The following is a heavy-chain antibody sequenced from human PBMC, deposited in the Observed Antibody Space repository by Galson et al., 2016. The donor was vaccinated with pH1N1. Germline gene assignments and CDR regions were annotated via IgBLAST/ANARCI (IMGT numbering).Heavy chain of an antibody. CDR2: ICHTGNT. CDR3: ARHGGLPHVALLYPIDD. CDR1: GYSIRSGYY. D-gene: IGHD3-3*01. Sequence: SETLSLTCVVSGYSIRSGYYWGWIRQSPGKGLEWIANICHTGNTYYNPSLRGRVAISIDTSRNQFSLRLSSVTAADTAVYYCARHGGLPHVALLYPIDDWGQGTLVTVSS. V-gene: IGHV4-38-2*01. J-gene: IGHJ4*02.